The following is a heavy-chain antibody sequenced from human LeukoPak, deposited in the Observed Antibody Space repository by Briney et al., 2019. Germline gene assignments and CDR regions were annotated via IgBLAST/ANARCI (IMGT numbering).Heavy chain of an antibody. CDR3: ARDLDGSGSYYTY. D-gene: IGHD3-10*01. Sequence: GGSLRLSCAASGFTFSSYSMNWVRQAPGKGLEWVSSISSSSYIYYADSVKGRFTISRDNAKNSLYLQMNSLRAEDTAVYYCARDLDGSGSYYTYWGQGTLVTVSS. V-gene: IGHV3-21*01. J-gene: IGHJ4*02. CDR1: GFTFSSYS. CDR2: ISSSSYI.